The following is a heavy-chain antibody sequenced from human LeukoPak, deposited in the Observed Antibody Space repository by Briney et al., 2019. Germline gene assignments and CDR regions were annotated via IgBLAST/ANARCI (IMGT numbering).Heavy chain of an antibody. CDR3: TTEWIAGVWGGFEVDY. CDR2: IKSKADGGAT. V-gene: IGHV3-15*01. Sequence: GGSLRLSCEASGFTFSSAWMSWVRQAPGKGLEWVGRIKSKADGGATDSVAPVKGRFIISRDDSKNTLYLQMNSLKTEDTAVYYCTTEWIAGVWGGFEVDYWGQGTLVTVSS. J-gene: IGHJ4*02. D-gene: IGHD5-12*01. CDR1: GFTFSSAW.